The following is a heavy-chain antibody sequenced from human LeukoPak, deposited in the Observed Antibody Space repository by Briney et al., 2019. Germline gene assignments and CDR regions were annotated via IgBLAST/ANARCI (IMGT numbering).Heavy chain of an antibody. CDR2: TSYSGGA. D-gene: IGHD1-26*01. Sequence: SETLSLTCTVSGASVSGGGYYWSWIRQHPGQGLEWIGYTSYSGGAYYNPSLMSRIIMSVDRSQNQFSLQMRDVTAADTAVYFCATADWEYFYFDPWGQGALVAVSS. CDR1: GASVSGGGYY. J-gene: IGHJ4*02. V-gene: IGHV4-31*03. CDR3: ATADWEYFYFDP.